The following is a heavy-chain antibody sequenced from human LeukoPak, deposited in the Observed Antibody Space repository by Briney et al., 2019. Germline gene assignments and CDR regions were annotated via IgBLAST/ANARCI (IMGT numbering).Heavy chain of an antibody. CDR3: ARDRSGSYATTKNHFDY. Sequence: ASVKVSCKASGYTFTGYYMHWVRQAPGQGLEWMGWINPNSGGTNYAQKLQGRVTVTTDTSTSTAYMELRSLRSDDTAVYYCARDRSGSYATTKNHFDYWGQGTLVTVSS. J-gene: IGHJ4*02. CDR2: INPNSGGT. V-gene: IGHV1-2*02. D-gene: IGHD1-26*01. CDR1: GYTFTGYY.